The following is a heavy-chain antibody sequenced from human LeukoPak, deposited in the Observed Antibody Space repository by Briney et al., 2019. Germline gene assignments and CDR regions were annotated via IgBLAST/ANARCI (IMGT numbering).Heavy chain of an antibody. CDR1: GFTFSSYA. J-gene: IGHJ4*02. D-gene: IGHD3-10*01. Sequence: GGSLRLSCAASGFTFSSYAMSWVRQAPGKGLEWVSSISSSSSYIYYADSVKGRFTISRDNAKNSLYLQMNSLRAEDTAVYYCASGYGSGSYGSPFDYWGQGTLVTVSS. V-gene: IGHV3-21*01. CDR2: ISSSSSYI. CDR3: ASGYGSGSYGSPFDY.